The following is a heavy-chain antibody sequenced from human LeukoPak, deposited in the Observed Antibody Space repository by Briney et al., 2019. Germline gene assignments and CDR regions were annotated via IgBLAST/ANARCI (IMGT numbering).Heavy chain of an antibody. CDR3: ARDRSHMDV. V-gene: IGHV3-7*01. Sequence: PGGSLRLSCAASGCSFSSNWMSWVRQAPGKGLEWVANIKQDGSEKYYVDSVKGRFTISRDNAKNSLYLQMNSLRAADTAVYYCARDRSHMDVWGKGTTVTVSS. J-gene: IGHJ6*03. CDR2: IKQDGSEK. CDR1: GCSFSSNW.